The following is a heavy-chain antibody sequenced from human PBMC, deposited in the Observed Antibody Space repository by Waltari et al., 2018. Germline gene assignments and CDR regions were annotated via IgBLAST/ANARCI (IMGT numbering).Heavy chain of an antibody. Sequence: EVQLLESGGGLVQPGGSLRLSCAASGFTFRSYAMSWVRQAPGKGLVWVSAISGSGGSTYYADSVKGRFTISRDNSKNTLYLQMNSLRAEDTAVYYCAKDLWEVGATDYWGQGTLVTVSS. J-gene: IGHJ4*02. D-gene: IGHD1-26*01. CDR1: GFTFRSYA. CDR2: ISGSGGST. V-gene: IGHV3-23*01. CDR3: AKDLWEVGATDY.